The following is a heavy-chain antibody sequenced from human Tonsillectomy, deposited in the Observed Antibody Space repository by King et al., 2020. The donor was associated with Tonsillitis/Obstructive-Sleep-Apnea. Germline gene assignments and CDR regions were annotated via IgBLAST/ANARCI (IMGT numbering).Heavy chain of an antibody. V-gene: IGHV7-4-1*02. CDR2: INTNTGNP. CDR3: AREQAHDFWSGYSFYFDY. CDR1: GYTFTSYA. D-gene: IGHD3-3*01. Sequence: QLVQSGSELKKPGASVKVSCKASGYTFTSYALNWVRQAPGQGLEWMGWINTNTGNPTYAQGFTGRCVFSLETSVNTAYLQTSSLEAEDTAVYYCAREQAHDFWSGYSFYFDYWGQGTLLTVSS. J-gene: IGHJ4*02.